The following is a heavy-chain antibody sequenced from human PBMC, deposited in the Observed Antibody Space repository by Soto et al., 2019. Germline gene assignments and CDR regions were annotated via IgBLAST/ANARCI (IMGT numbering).Heavy chain of an antibody. Sequence: SNTSSDTCAVYAVTSSRYYWSWICNPSEKGLEWIGEMNHSGSTNYNPSLKSRVTISVDTSKNQFSLKLSSVTAADTAVYYCARGPGSIYIVVVPAAMSWFATWRQGALV. CDR2: MNHSGST. D-gene: IGHD2-2*01. CDR1: AVTSSRYY. J-gene: IGHJ5*02. CDR3: ARGPGSIYIVVVPAAMSWFAT. V-gene: IGHV4-34*01.